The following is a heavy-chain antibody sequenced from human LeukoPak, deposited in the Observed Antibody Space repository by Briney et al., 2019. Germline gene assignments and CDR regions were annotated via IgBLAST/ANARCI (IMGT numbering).Heavy chain of an antibody. Sequence: SETLSLTCAVSGGSIINSNWWSWVRQPPGKGLEWIGEIDHSGSTSYNPSLKSRVTMSVDRSQNQFSLRLSTVTAADTAVYYCASIAVALYYFDYWGQGTLVTVSS. D-gene: IGHD6-19*01. J-gene: IGHJ4*02. V-gene: IGHV4-4*02. CDR3: ASIAVALYYFDY. CDR2: IDHSGST. CDR1: GGSIINSNW.